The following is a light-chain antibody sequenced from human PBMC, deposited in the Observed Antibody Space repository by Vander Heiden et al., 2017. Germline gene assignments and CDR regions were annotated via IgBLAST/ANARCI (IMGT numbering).Light chain of an antibody. CDR3: LQDHIFPWT. J-gene: IGKJ1*01. CDR2: VVS. Sequence: AIQMTQSPSALSACVGERLTITCRASQDIGNDLSWYQQKPGKAPKVLISVVSSLQGGVPSRFSGSGFGTDFTLTISSLQPEDFATYYCLQDHIFPWTLGQGTKVEIK. CDR1: QDIGND. V-gene: IGKV1-6*02.